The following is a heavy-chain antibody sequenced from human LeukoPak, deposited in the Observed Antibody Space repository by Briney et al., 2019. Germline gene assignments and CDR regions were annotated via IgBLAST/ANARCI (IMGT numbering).Heavy chain of an antibody. Sequence: SETLSLTCTVSSDSISSSYWSWIRQPPGKGLEWIGYIYYSGSTNYNPSLKSRVAISVDTSKNQFSLKLNSVTAADTAVYYCAGGYCSSTICFQYFHHWGQGTLVTVSS. CDR1: SDSISSSY. J-gene: IGHJ1*01. V-gene: IGHV4-59*01. D-gene: IGHD2-2*01. CDR3: AGGYCSSTICFQYFHH. CDR2: IYYSGST.